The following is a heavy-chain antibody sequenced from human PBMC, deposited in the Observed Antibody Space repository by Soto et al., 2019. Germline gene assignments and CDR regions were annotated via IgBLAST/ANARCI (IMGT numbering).Heavy chain of an antibody. CDR3: ARAYGGNSGVFDY. D-gene: IGHD4-17*01. J-gene: IGHJ4*02. V-gene: IGHV4-34*01. CDR2: INHSGST. Sequence: QVQLQQWGAGLLKPSETLSLTCAVYGRSFSGYYWSWIRQPPGKGLEWIGEINHSGSTNYNPSLKSPVTISVDTSPNQFSLNLSSVTAADTAVYYCARAYGGNSGVFDYWGQGTLVTVSS. CDR1: GRSFSGYY.